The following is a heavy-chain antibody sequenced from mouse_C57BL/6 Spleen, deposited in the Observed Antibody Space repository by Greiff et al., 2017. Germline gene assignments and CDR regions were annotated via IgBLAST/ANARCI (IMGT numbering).Heavy chain of an antibody. V-gene: IGHV14-2*01. J-gene: IGHJ3*01. CDR3: ARGDSSGSAWFAY. CDR1: GFNIKDYY. D-gene: IGHD3-2*02. CDR2: IDPEDGDT. Sequence: EVQLQQSGAELVKPGASVKLSCTASGFNIKDYYMHWVKQRTEQGLEWIGRIDPEDGDTKYAPKFQGKATITADTSSNTAYLQLSSLTSEDTAVYYCARGDSSGSAWFAYWGQGTLVTVSA.